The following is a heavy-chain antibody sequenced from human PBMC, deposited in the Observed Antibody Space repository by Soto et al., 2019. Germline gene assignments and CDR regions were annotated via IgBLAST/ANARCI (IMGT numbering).Heavy chain of an antibody. CDR1: GYTFTSYY. V-gene: IGHV1-46*01. D-gene: IGHD3-10*01. CDR3: ARGAPMAYNGYSHYYGMDV. Sequence: ASVKVSCKASGYTFTSYYMHWVRQAPGQGLEWMGIINPSGGSTSYAQKFQGRVTMTRDTSTSTVYMELSSLRYEDTAVYYRARGAPMAYNGYSHYYGMDVWGQGTTVTVSS. J-gene: IGHJ6*02. CDR2: INPSGGST.